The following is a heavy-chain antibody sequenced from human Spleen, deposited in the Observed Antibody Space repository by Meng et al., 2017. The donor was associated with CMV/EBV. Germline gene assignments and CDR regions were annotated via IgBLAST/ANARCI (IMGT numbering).Heavy chain of an antibody. J-gene: IGHJ5*02. CDR2: VYYSGST. CDR1: GDSISSSPYY. V-gene: IGHV4-39*01. CDR3: ARQTRDSGYHIDT. Sequence: GSLRLSCTVFGDSISSSPYYWGWIRQPPGKGLEWIGSVYYSGSTYNNPSLKSRVTISVDTAKNQFSLRLNSVTAADTALYYCARQTRDSGYHIDTWGQGTLVTVSS. D-gene: IGHD5-12*01.